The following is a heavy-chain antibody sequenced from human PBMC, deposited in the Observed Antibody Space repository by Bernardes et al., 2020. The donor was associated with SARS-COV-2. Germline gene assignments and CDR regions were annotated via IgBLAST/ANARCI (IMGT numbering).Heavy chain of an antibody. J-gene: IGHJ4*02. CDR2: IKEDGSER. V-gene: IGHV3-7*03. CDR3: ARVPRDGYKWGEFDY. Sequence: GGSLRLSCAASGFTFSGYWMTWVRQAPGKGLEWVANIKEDGSERYYVDSVKGRFTISRDYTQNILFLQMKSLRAEDTAVYYCARVPRDGYKWGEFDYWGQGTLVTVSS. D-gene: IGHD5-12*01. CDR1: GFTFSGYW.